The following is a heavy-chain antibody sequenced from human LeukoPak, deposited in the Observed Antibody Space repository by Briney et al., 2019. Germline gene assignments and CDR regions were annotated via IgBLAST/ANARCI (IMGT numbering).Heavy chain of an antibody. CDR3: ARSSRYDIWTGYPY. D-gene: IGHD3-9*01. Sequence: GASVKVSCKASGYTFTGYYMHWVRQAPGQGLEWMGWINANSGGTNYAQKFQGRVTMTRDTSISTAYMVLSRLRSDDTAVYYCARSSRYDIWTGYPYWGQGTLVTVSP. J-gene: IGHJ4*02. CDR2: INANSGGT. V-gene: IGHV1-2*02. CDR1: GYTFTGYY.